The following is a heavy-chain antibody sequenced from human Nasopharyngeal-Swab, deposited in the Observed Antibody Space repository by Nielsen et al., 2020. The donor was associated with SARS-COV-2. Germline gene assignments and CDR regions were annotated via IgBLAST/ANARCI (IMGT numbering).Heavy chain of an antibody. CDR3: AKAKYFGDGSSGWYSAFDL. V-gene: IGHV3-9*01. CDR1: GFTFEDYA. D-gene: IGHD6-19*01. CDR2: FSWKGNNI. Sequence: GGSLRLSCVASGFTFEDYAFHWVRQRPGKGLEWVSGFSWKGNNIAYAESVKGRFTISRDNANNPLYLQMNSLRPEDTALYFCAKAKYFGDGSSGWYSAFDLWGQGTMVTVSS. J-gene: IGHJ3*01.